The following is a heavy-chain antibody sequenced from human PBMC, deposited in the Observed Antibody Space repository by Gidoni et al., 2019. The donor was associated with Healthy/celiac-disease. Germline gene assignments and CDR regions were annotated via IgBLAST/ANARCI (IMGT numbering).Heavy chain of an antibody. Sequence: QVQLQESGPGLVKPSETLSLTCTVSGGSVSSGSYYWSWIRQPPGKGLEWIGYIYYSGSTNYNPSLKSRVTISVDTSKNQFSLKLSSVTAADTAVYYCARGGIAAAGLSDYWGQGTLVTVSS. D-gene: IGHD6-13*01. CDR2: IYYSGST. CDR1: GGSVSSGSYY. J-gene: IGHJ4*02. V-gene: IGHV4-61*01. CDR3: ARGGIAAAGLSDY.